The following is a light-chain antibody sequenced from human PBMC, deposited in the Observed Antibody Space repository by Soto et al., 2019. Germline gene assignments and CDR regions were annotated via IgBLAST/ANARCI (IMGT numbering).Light chain of an antibody. J-gene: IGKJ1*01. CDR1: QPISNY. V-gene: IGKV1-39*01. CDR3: QPTYRTPRE. Sequence: DIQMTQSPSSLSASVGDRVTITCRASQPISNYVNWYQAKPGTAPKFLIYGASTLQSGVPSRFSGGGSGTDFTLTISSLQPEEFATSYCQPTYRTPREFGQGTKVEV. CDR2: GAS.